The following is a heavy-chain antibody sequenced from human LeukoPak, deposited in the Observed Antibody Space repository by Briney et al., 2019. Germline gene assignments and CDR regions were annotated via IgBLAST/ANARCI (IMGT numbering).Heavy chain of an antibody. D-gene: IGHD3-10*01. Sequence: SETLSLTCTVSGVSTSSGYWSWIRQPAGKGLEWLGRISTSLTTYYNPSLKSRVTMSLVTSENQFSLKMNSVTAADTAVYFCARGYGSGSYSSWGQGTLVIVSS. CDR1: GVSTSSGY. CDR3: ARGYGSGSYSS. CDR2: ISTSLTT. V-gene: IGHV4-4*07. J-gene: IGHJ4*02.